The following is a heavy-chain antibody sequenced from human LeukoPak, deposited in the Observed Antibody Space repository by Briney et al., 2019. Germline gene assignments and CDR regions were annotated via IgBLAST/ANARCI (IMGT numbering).Heavy chain of an antibody. J-gene: IGHJ3*02. CDR3: ARDFGLGYCSSTSCYAFDI. CDR1: VGAISSYH. D-gene: IGHD2-2*01. V-gene: IGHV4-59*01. CDR2: IDYSGST. Sequence: SETLSLTCTVSVGAISSYHWSWMRQPPGTGREWMGYIDYSGSTNYNPSLKSRVTISVDTSKNQISLKQSSVTAADTAVYYCARDFGLGYCSSTSCYAFDIWGQGTMVTVSS.